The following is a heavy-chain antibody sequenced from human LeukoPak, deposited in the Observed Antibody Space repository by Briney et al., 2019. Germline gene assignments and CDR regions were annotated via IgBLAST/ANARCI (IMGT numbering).Heavy chain of an antibody. V-gene: IGHV3-49*04. CDR1: GFTCGDYA. Sequence: GGSLRRSCAASGFTCGDYAMSWVRHAPGQGLQWVGFIRSETYGGTTEYAASVKGRFTMSRDDSKSIAYLQMNSLKTEDTAVYYCGSGSYSTDWGQGTLVTVSS. D-gene: IGHD3-10*01. J-gene: IGHJ4*02. CDR2: IRSETYGGTT. CDR3: GSGSYSTD.